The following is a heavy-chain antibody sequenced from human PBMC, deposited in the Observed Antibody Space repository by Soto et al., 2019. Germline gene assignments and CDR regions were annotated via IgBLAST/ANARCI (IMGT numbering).Heavy chain of an antibody. CDR1: GGSFSGYY. D-gene: IGHD3-10*01. J-gene: IGHJ3*01. V-gene: IGHV4-34*01. CDR2: INHSGST. CDR3: GRGGGTGLVF. Sequence: QVQLQQWGAGLLKPSETLSLTCAVYGGSFSGYYWSWIRQPPGKGLEWIGEINHSGSTNYNPSLKVRVTISVATSKTQFPLKLSSVVAADAAVYYCGRGGGTGLVFWGQGTMVTVSS.